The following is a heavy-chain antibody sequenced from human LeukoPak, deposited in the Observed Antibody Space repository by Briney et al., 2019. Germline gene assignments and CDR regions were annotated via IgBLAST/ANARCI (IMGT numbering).Heavy chain of an antibody. D-gene: IGHD6-13*01. CDR3: AKDPRRYSRTGGYFDY. CDR2: ISSSGSTI. Sequence: GGSLRLSCAASGFTFSTYEMNWVRQAPGKGLEWVSYISSSGSTIYYADSVKGRFTISRDNSKNTLYLQMNSLRAGDTAVYYCAKDPRRYSRTGGYFDYWGQGTLVTVSS. V-gene: IGHV3-48*03. CDR1: GFTFSTYE. J-gene: IGHJ4*02.